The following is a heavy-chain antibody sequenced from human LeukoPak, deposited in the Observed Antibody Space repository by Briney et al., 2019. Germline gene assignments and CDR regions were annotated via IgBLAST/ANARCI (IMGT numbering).Heavy chain of an antibody. CDR1: GFTFSSYG. CDR3: ARHGYSYADGYFDY. J-gene: IGHJ4*02. Sequence: GSLRLSCAASGFTFSSYGMHWVRQAPGKGLEWVAVIWYDGSNKYYADSVKGRFTISRDNSKNTLYLQMNSLRAEDTAVYYCARHGYSYADGYFDYWGQGTLVTVSS. CDR2: IWYDGSNK. D-gene: IGHD5-18*01. V-gene: IGHV3-33*01.